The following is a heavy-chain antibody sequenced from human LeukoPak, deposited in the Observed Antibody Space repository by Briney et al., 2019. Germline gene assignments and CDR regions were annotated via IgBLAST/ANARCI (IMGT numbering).Heavy chain of an antibody. D-gene: IGHD3-3*01. V-gene: IGHV4-34*01. CDR1: GGSFSGYY. Sequence: PSETLSLTCAVYGGSFSGYYWSWIRQPPGKGLEWVGEINHSGSTNYNPSLKSRVTISVDTSKNQFSLKLSSVTAADTAVYYCAGRSGYYTGPGFVDYWGQGTLVTVSS. CDR2: INHSGST. CDR3: AGRSGYYTGPGFVDY. J-gene: IGHJ4*02.